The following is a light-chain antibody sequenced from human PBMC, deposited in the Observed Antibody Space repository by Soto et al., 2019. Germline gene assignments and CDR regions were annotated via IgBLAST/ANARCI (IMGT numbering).Light chain of an antibody. Sequence: QSVLTQPASVSGSLGQSITISCTGTSSDIGGYKYVSWYQQHPGKAPKLIIFEVSNRPSGVSDRFSGSNSGNTASLTTSGLQAEDEADYYCTSYSRYRVLVFGGGTKVTV. J-gene: IGLJ3*02. CDR3: TSYSRYRVLV. CDR1: SSDIGGYKY. CDR2: EVS. V-gene: IGLV2-14*01.